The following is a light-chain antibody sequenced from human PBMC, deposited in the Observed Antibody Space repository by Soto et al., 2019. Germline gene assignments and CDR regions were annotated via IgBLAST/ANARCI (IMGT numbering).Light chain of an antibody. J-gene: IGLJ1*01. CDR1: SSDVGGYNH. Sequence: QSVLTQPASVSGSPGQSITISCTRTSSDVGGYNHVSWYHHHPGKAPKLLIYDDSHRPSGVSNRFSGSKSGNTASLTISGLQAEDEADYYCSSYTSNSHYVFGTGTKVTVL. CDR2: DDS. V-gene: IGLV2-14*03. CDR3: SSYTSNSHYV.